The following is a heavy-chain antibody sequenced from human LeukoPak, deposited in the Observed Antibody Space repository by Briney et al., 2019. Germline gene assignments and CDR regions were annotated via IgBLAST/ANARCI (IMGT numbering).Heavy chain of an antibody. CDR2: IIPILGIA. V-gene: IGHV1-69*04. D-gene: IGHD3-3*01. CDR3: AREAIFGVVIIKGNWFDP. Sequence: SVKVSCKASGGTFSSYTISWVRQAPGQGLEWMGRIIPILGIANYAQRFQGRVTITADKSTSTAYMELSSLRSEDTAVYYCAREAIFGVVIIKGNWFDPWGQGTLVTVSS. CDR1: GGTFSSYT. J-gene: IGHJ5*02.